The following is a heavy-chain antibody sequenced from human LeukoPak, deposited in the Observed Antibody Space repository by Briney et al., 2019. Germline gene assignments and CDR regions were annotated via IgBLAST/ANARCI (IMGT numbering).Heavy chain of an antibody. V-gene: IGHV3-7*01. J-gene: IGHJ3*02. CDR2: IKQDGSEK. CDR3: ARAIPKGAFDI. Sequence: GGSLRLSCAASGSTFSSYWMSWVRQAPGKGLEWVANIKQDGSEKYYVDSVKGRFTISRDNAKNSLYLQMNSLRAEDTAVYYCARAIPKGAFDIWGQGTMVTVSS. CDR1: GSTFSSYW.